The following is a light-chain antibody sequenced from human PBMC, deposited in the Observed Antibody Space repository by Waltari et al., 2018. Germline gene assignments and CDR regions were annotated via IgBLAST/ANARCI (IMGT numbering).Light chain of an antibody. J-gene: IGKJ2*01. CDR1: QSLVHSDGNTH. V-gene: IGKV2-30*02. CDR3: MQGTHWPYT. CDR2: RVS. Sequence: DVVMTQSPLSLPVTPGQAASISCKSSQSLVHSDGNTHSNWFQQRPGQSPRRLIYRVSSRDSGVPDRFSGSGSGTDFTLKISRVEAEDVGVYYCMQGTHWPYTFGQGTKLDIK.